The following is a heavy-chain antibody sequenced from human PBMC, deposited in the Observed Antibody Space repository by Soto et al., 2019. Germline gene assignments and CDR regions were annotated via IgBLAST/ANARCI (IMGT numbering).Heavy chain of an antibody. V-gene: IGHV3-23*01. D-gene: IGHD2-8*01. CDR3: AKWGLYCTNGVCYTIED. J-gene: IGHJ4*02. Sequence: EVQLLESGGGLVQPGGSLRLSCAASGFTFSSYAMSWVRQAPGKGLEWVSAISGSGGSTYYADSVKGRFTISRDNSKNTLYLQMNSLRAEDTAVYYCAKWGLYCTNGVCYTIEDWGQGTLVTVSS. CDR1: GFTFSSYA. CDR2: ISGSGGST.